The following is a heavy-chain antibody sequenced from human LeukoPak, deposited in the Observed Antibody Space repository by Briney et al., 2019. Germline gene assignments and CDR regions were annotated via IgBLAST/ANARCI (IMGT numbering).Heavy chain of an antibody. V-gene: IGHV3-30-3*01. D-gene: IGHD2-2*01. CDR2: ISYDGSNK. CDR3: ARDRYEVRNDKSWVVPAATGYFQH. CDR1: GFTFSSYA. J-gene: IGHJ1*01. Sequence: PGRSLRLSCAASGFTFSSYAMHWVRQAPGKGLEWVAVISYDGSNKYYADSVKGRFTISRDNSKNTLYLQMNSLRAEDTAVYYCARDRYEVRNDKSWVVPAATGYFQHWGQGTPVTVSS.